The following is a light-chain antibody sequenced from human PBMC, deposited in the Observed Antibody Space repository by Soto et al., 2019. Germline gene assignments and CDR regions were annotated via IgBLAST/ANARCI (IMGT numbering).Light chain of an antibody. V-gene: IGKV1-39*01. CDR2: AAS. CDR3: QQSYSSTWT. CDR1: QTVSIY. J-gene: IGKJ1*01. Sequence: DIQMIQTPSSLSASVGDRVTITCRASQTVSIYLSWYQQKPGKAPKLLISAASSLQSGVPSRFSGSGSGTDFILTISSLQPEDFATYYCQQSYSSTWTFGQGTKWIS.